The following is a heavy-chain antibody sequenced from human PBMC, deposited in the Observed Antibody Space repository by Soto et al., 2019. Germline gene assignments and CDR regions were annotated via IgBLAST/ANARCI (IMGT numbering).Heavy chain of an antibody. V-gene: IGHV1-18*01. Sequence: ASVKVSCKASGYTFTSYGISWVRQAPGQGLEWVGWISAHNGDTRYAQNLQGRITMPTDTFTNTAYMELTSLTSDDTAVYYCARDWSRYYDSSGLMWFYWGQGTLVTVSS. D-gene: IGHD3-22*01. CDR1: GYTFTSYG. J-gene: IGHJ4*02. CDR2: ISAHNGDT. CDR3: ARDWSRYYDSSGLMWFY.